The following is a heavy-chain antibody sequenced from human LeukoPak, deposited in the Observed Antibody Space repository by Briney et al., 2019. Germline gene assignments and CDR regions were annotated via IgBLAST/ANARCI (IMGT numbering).Heavy chain of an antibody. CDR1: GGSFSGYY. J-gene: IGHJ6*03. CDR3: ARLRGWGSLYYYYYYYMDV. CDR2: INHSGST. V-gene: IGHV4-34*01. Sequence: NPSETLSLTCAVYGGSFSGYYWSWIRQPPGKGLEWIGEINHSGSTNYNPSLKSRVTISVDTSKNQFALKLSSVTAADTAVYYCARLRGWGSLYYYYYYYMDVWGKGTTVTISS. D-gene: IGHD6-19*01.